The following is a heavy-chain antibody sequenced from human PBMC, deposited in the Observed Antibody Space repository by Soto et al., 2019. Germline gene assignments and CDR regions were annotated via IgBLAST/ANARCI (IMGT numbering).Heavy chain of an antibody. CDR3: ARDKDYYDSSGYYWGYYYGMDV. J-gene: IGHJ6*02. D-gene: IGHD3-22*01. Sequence: GGSLRLSCAASGFTFSSYWMHWVRQAPGKGLVWVSRINNDGSSTSYADSVKGRFTISRDNAKNTLYLQMNSLRAEDTAVYYCARDKDYYDSSGYYWGYYYGMDVWGQGTTVTVSS. V-gene: IGHV3-74*01. CDR1: GFTFSSYW. CDR2: INNDGSST.